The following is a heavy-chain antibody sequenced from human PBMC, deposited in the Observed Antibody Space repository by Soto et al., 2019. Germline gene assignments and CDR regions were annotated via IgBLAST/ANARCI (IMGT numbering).Heavy chain of an antibody. D-gene: IGHD3-10*01. CDR2: ISGSGGST. Sequence: AGGSLRLSWAASGFTFSSYAMSWVRQAPGKGLEWVSAISGSGGSTYYADSVKGRFTISRDNSKNTLYLQMNSLRAEDTAVYYCAKDLCGPGRFDPPLVCYFDYWGQGTLVTVSS. CDR1: GFTFSSYA. V-gene: IGHV3-23*01. CDR3: AKDLCGPGRFDPPLVCYFDY. J-gene: IGHJ4*02.